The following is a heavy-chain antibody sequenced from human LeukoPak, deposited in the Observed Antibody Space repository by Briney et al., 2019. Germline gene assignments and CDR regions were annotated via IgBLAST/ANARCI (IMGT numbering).Heavy chain of an antibody. CDR3: ARVDVLMVYARLDY. CDR1: GYTFTGYY. CDR2: INPNSGGT. D-gene: IGHD2-8*01. Sequence: GASVKVSCKASGYTFTGYYMHWVRQAPGQGLEWMGWINPNSGGTNYAQKFQGRVTMTRDTSISTAYMELSRLRSDDTAAYYCARVDVLMVYARLDYWGQGTLVTVSS. J-gene: IGHJ4*02. V-gene: IGHV1-2*02.